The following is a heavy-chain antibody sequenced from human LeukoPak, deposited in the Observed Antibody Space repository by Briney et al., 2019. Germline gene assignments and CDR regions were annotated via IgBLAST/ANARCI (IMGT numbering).Heavy chain of an antibody. CDR2: ISGSGGST. Sequence: GGSLRLSCVASGFTFSGSAIHWVRQAPGKGLEWVSAISGSGGSTYYADSVKGRFTISRDNSKNTLYLQMNSLRAEDTAVYYCAKGLPATTVYCSSTSCYNGGVFDPWGQGTLVTVSS. CDR3: AKGLPATTVYCSSTSCYNGGVFDP. J-gene: IGHJ5*02. CDR1: GFTFSGSA. V-gene: IGHV3-23*01. D-gene: IGHD2-2*02.